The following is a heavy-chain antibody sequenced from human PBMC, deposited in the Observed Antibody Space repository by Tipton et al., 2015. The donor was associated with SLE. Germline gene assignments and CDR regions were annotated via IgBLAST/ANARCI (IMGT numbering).Heavy chain of an antibody. D-gene: IGHD6-13*01. CDR1: GYSISSGYY. Sequence: TLSLTCAVSGYSISSGYYWGWIRQPPGKGLEWIGSIYHSGSTYYNPPLKGRVTISVDMSKNQFSLKLSSVTAADTAVYYCAGSYSSSWYLHDAFDIWGQGTMVTVSS. CDR2: IYHSGST. V-gene: IGHV4-38-2*01. CDR3: AGSYSSSWYLHDAFDI. J-gene: IGHJ3*02.